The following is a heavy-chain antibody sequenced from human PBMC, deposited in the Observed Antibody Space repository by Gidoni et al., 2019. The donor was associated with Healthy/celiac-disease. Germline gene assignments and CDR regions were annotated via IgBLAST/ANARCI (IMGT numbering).Heavy chain of an antibody. V-gene: IGHV1-69*09. CDR1: GGTFSSYA. J-gene: IGHJ6*02. CDR3: ARGGVNRAYYYGMDV. Sequence: QVQLVQSGAAVNKPGSSVKFSCTASGGTFSSYAISWVRQAPGQGLEWMGRSIPILGIANYAQKFQGRVTITADKSTSTAYMELSSLRSEDTAVYYCARGGVNRAYYYGMDVWGQGTTVTVSS. D-gene: IGHD3-16*01. CDR2: SIPILGIA.